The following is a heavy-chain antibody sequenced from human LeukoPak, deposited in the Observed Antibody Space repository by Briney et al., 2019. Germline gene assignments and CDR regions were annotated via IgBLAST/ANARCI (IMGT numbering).Heavy chain of an antibody. D-gene: IGHD3-10*01. V-gene: IGHV3-7*01. Sequence: GGSLRLSCAASGFTFSSYWMSWVRQAPGKGLEWVANIKQAGSEKYYVDSVKGRFSISRDNAENSLYLQMNSLRAEDTAVYYCARARGFFDYWGQGTLVTVTS. CDR1: GFTFSSYW. CDR2: IKQAGSEK. J-gene: IGHJ4*02. CDR3: ARARGFFDY.